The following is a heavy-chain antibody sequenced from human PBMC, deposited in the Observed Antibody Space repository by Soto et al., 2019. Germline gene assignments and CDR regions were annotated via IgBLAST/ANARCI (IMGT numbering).Heavy chain of an antibody. CDR3: VRRHVSATGIDWFDP. CDR1: GYTFTSYG. CDR2: INAANGDT. J-gene: IGHJ5*02. D-gene: IGHD6-13*01. V-gene: IGHV1-3*01. Sequence: QVQLVQSGTEVKKPGASVKVSCKASGYTFTSYGIHWVRQAPGQRLEWMGWINAANGDTKYSPKLQGRVTITRGTSASTAYMELSSLRSEDTAVYYCVRRHVSATGIDWFDPWGQGTLVTVSS.